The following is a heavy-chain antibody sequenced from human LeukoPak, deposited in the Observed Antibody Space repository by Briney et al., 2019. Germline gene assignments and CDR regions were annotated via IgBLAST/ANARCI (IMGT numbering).Heavy chain of an antibody. J-gene: IGHJ3*02. D-gene: IGHD3-22*01. CDR2: INWNGGST. V-gene: IGHV3-20*04. CDR1: GLTFDDYG. Sequence: GGSLRLSCAASGLTFDDYGMSWVRQAAGKGLEWVSGINWNGGSTGYADSVKGRFTISRDNAKNSLYLQMNSLRAEDTALYYCARESYDSSGYYFSFYIYAFDIWGQGTMVTVSS. CDR3: ARESYDSSGYYFSFYIYAFDI.